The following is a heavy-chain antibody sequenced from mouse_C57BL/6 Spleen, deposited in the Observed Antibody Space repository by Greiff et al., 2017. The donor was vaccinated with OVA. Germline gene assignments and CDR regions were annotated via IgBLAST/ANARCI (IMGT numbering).Heavy chain of an antibody. CDR3: ARRGSYYGYAD. J-gene: IGHJ3*01. CDR1: GYAFSSYW. Sequence: VQLVESGAELVKPGASVKISCKASGYAFSSYWMNWVKQRPGKGLEWIGQIYPGDGDTNYNGKFKGKATLTADKSSSTAYMQLSSLTSEDAAVSVSARRGSYYGYADWGQGTMVTVSA. V-gene: IGHV1-80*01. D-gene: IGHD1-1*01. CDR2: IYPGDGDT.